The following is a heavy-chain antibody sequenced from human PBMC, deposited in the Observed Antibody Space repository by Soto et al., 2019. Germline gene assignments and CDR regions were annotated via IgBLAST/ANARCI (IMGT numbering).Heavy chain of an antibody. Sequence: SETLSLTCAVYGGSVRGYYWSWIRQPPGKGLEWIGYIYYSGSTNYNPSLKSRVTISVDTSKNQFSLKLNSMTAADTAVYYCARHNYGSGSTYFDYWGQGTLVTVSS. CDR2: IYYSGST. CDR1: GGSVRGYY. D-gene: IGHD3-10*01. CDR3: ARHNYGSGSTYFDY. J-gene: IGHJ4*02. V-gene: IGHV4-59*08.